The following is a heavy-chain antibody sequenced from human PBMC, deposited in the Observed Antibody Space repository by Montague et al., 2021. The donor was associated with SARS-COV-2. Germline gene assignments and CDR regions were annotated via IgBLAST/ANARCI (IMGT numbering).Heavy chain of an antibody. V-gene: IGHV2-5*02. D-gene: IGHD1-26*01. Sequence: PALVKPTQTLTLTCTFSGVSLSTSGVGVGWIRQPPGKALKWLALIYWDDDKRYSPSLKSRLTITKDTSKNQVVLTVTNMDPVDTATYYYAHRRLHTGSFDYWGQGALVTVSS. CDR2: IYWDDDK. CDR1: GVSLSTSGVG. CDR3: AHRRLHTGSFDY. J-gene: IGHJ4*02.